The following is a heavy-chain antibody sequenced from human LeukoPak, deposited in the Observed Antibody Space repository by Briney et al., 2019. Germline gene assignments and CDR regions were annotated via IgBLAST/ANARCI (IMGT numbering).Heavy chain of an antibody. CDR3: AREVTTVTYAFDI. D-gene: IGHD4-17*01. Sequence: GGSLRLSCAVSGFIFSSYAMSWVRQAPGKGLEWVSAISESGGTTYYADSVKGRFTISRDNSKNTLYLQMNSLRAEDTALYYCAREVTTVTYAFDIWGQGTMVTVSS. V-gene: IGHV3-23*01. CDR2: ISESGGTT. CDR1: GFIFSSYA. J-gene: IGHJ3*02.